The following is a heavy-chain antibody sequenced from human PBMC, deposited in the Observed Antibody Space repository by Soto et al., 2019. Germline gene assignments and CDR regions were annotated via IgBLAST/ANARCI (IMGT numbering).Heavy chain of an antibody. D-gene: IGHD6-19*01. J-gene: IGHJ6*03. Sequence: EVQLVESGGGLVQPGGSLRLSCAASGFTFSNYAMDWVRQAPGKVLEYVSGISSNGVVTYYANSVKDRFTISRDNSKNTLYLQMGSLRAEDMAVYYCARREQSDYYYMDVWGKGTSVTVSS. CDR3: ARREQSDYYYMDV. CDR2: ISSNGVVT. V-gene: IGHV3-64*01. CDR1: GFTFSNYA.